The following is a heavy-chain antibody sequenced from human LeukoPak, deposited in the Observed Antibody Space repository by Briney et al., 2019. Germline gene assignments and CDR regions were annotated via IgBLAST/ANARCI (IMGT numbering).Heavy chain of an antibody. CDR1: GGSISSSSYY. V-gene: IGHV4-39*06. CDR3: AREGIAARGWFDP. Sequence: PSETLSLTCTVSGGSISSSSYYWGWIRQPPGKGLEWIGSIYYSGSTYYNPSLKSRVTISVDASKNQFPLKLSSVTAADTAVYYCAREGIAARGWFDPWGQGTLVTVSS. CDR2: IYYSGST. D-gene: IGHD6-6*01. J-gene: IGHJ5*02.